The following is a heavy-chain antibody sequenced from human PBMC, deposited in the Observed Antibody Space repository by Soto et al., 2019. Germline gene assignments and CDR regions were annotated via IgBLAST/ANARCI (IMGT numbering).Heavy chain of an antibody. D-gene: IGHD1-20*01. CDR2: ISYDGSNK. CDR1: GFTFSSYA. V-gene: IGHV3-30-3*01. J-gene: IGHJ4*02. CDR3: ARITGTTGGFDY. Sequence: QVQLVESGGGVVQPGRSLRLSCAASGFTFSSYAMHWVRQAPGKGLEWVAVISYDGSNKYYADSVKGRFTISRDNSKNTLYLQMNILRAEDTAVYYCARITGTTGGFDYWCQGTLVTVSS.